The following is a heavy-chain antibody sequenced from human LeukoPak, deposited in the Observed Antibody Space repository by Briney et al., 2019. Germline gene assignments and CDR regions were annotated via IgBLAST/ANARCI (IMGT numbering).Heavy chain of an antibody. D-gene: IGHD3-3*01. CDR2: IYYSGST. V-gene: IGHV4-61*01. Sequence: SGTLSLTCTVSGGSVSSGSYYWSWIRQPPGKGLEWIGYIYYSGSTNYNPSLKSRVTISVDTSKNQFSLKLSSVTAADTAVYYCARVRRQNYYDFWSGYVPPDYFDYWGQGTLVTVSS. CDR1: GGSVSSGSYY. CDR3: ARVRRQNYYDFWSGYVPPDYFDY. J-gene: IGHJ4*02.